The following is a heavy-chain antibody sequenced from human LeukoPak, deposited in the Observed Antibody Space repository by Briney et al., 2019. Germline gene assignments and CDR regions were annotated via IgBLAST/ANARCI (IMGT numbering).Heavy chain of an antibody. CDR1: GFTFGDYA. Sequence: PGGSLRLSCTASGFTFGDYAMSWFRQAPGKGLEWVGFIRSKAYGGTTEYAASVKGRFTISRDDSESIAYLQMNSLKTEDTAVYYCTRAHGSGSYFRLDYWGQGTLVTVSS. V-gene: IGHV3-49*03. D-gene: IGHD3-10*01. CDR2: IRSKAYGGTT. CDR3: TRAHGSGSYFRLDY. J-gene: IGHJ4*02.